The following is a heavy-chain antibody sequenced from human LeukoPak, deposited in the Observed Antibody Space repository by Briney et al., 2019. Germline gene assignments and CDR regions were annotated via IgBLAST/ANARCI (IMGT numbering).Heavy chain of an antibody. CDR1: GFTLSSYA. D-gene: IGHD3-16*01. J-gene: IGHJ4*02. CDR2: ISSNGGST. Sequence: QPGGSLRLSCSASGFTLSSYAMNWVRQAPGKGLEYVSGISSNGGSTYFADSVKGRFTISRDNSKNTLYLQMNSLRAEDTAVYYCAKAQTLRLVYFDYWGQGTLVTVSS. V-gene: IGHV3-64*04. CDR3: AKAQTLRLVYFDY.